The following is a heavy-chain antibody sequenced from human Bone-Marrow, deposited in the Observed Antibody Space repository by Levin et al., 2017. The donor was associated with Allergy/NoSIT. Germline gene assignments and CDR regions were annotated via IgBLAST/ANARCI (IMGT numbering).Heavy chain of an antibody. J-gene: IGHJ5*02. D-gene: IGHD3-22*01. CDR1: GGSISSYY. Sequence: SETLSLTCTVSGGSISSYYWSWIRQPPGKGLEWIGYIYYSGSTNYNPSLKSRVTISVDTSKNQFSLKLSSVTAADTAVYYCARDRGYYDSSGYWGNWFDPWGQGTLVTVSS. CDR2: IYYSGST. CDR3: ARDRGYYDSSGYWGNWFDP. V-gene: IGHV4-59*01.